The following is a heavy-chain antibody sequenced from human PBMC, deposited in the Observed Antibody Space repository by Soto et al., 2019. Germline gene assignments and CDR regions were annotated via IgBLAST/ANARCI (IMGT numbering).Heavy chain of an antibody. CDR2: ISFDGSNK. Sequence: QMQLVESGGGVVQPGESLRLSCAASGFTFNYYPMHWVRQTPGKGLEWVAVISFDGSNKFYADSVKGRFTVSRDNSKNMLYLQLNSLRPEDAAVYYCARLLGALVAVLYIYPLDGREAMSDVDVWGQGTTVSVSS. D-gene: IGHD6-19*01. V-gene: IGHV3-30-3*01. CDR1: GFTFNYYP. CDR3: ARLLGALVAVLYIYPLDGREAMSDVDV. J-gene: IGHJ6*02.